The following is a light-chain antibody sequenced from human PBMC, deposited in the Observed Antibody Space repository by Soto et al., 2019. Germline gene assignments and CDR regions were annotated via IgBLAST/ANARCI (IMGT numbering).Light chain of an antibody. CDR3: QQYNNWPPGRT. CDR2: GAS. J-gene: IGKJ2*01. CDR1: QSVSSN. V-gene: IGKV3-15*01. Sequence: EIVMTQSPATLSVSPGERATLSCRASQSVSSNLAWYQQKPGQAPRLLIYGASTRATGIPARFSGSGSGTEFTLTIRSLQSEDFAVYYCQQYNNWPPGRTFGQGTKLEIK.